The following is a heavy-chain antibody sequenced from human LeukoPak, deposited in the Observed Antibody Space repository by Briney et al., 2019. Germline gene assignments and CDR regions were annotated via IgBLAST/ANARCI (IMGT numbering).Heavy chain of an antibody. CDR2: IKTKTDDGTT. D-gene: IGHD3-10*01. CDR1: GFTSINAW. CDR3: TTDGRPITMVRGVIDTGYYYGMDV. V-gene: IGHV3-15*01. Sequence: RGCLRLSCAASGFTSINAWMSWVRQAPEMGLEWVGRIKTKTDDGTTDYSTPVKGRLTIPRDDSKNTLYLQMNSLKTEDTAVYYCTTDGRPITMVRGVIDTGYYYGMDVWGQGTTVTVSS. J-gene: IGHJ6*02.